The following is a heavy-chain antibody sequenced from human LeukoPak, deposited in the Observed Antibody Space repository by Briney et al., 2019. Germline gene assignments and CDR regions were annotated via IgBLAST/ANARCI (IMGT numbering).Heavy chain of an antibody. J-gene: IGHJ3*02. CDR3: ARDSNARSAFDI. V-gene: IGHV1-2*02. CDR1: GYTFTGYY. CDR2: INPNSGGT. Sequence: ASVKVSCKASGYTFTGYYTHWVRQAPGQGLEWMGWINPNSGGTNYAQKFQGRVTMTRDTSISTAYMELSRLRSDDTAVYYCARDSNARSAFDIWGQGTMVTVSS.